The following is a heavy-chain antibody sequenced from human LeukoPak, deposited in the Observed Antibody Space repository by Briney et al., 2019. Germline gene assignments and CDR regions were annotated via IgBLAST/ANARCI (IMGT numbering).Heavy chain of an antibody. CDR3: AKDTTLIRGRTRGGAFDI. CDR2: ISDSAGTT. V-gene: IGHV3-23*01. CDR1: GFTFSYYG. D-gene: IGHD3-10*01. J-gene: IGHJ3*02. Sequence: GGSLRLSCAASGFTFSYYGLSWVRQAPGKGLEWVSAISDSAGTTYYADSVKGRFTISRDNSKNTLYLQMNSLRAEDTAIYYCAKDTTLIRGRTRGGAFDIWGQGTMVTVSS.